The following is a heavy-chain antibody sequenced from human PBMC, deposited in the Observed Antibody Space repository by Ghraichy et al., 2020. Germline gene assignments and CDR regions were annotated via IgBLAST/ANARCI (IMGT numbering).Heavy chain of an antibody. CDR3: AKGIWYGMDV. V-gene: IGHV4-39*01. CDR1: GGSISSSSYY. J-gene: IGHJ6*02. Sequence: SETLSLTCTVSGGSISSSSYYWGWIRQPPGKGLEWIGSIYYSGSTYYNPSLKSRVTISVDTSKNQFSLKLSSVTAAYTAVYYCAKGIWYGMDVWGQGTTVPVSS. CDR2: IYYSGST. D-gene: IGHD6-13*01.